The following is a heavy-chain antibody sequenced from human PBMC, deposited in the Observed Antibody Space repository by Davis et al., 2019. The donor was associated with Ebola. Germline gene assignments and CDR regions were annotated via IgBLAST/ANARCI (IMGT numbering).Heavy chain of an antibody. Sequence: ASVKVSCKASGYTFIGYYMHWVRQAPGQGLEWMGRINPNSGDTNYAQKFQGRVTMARDTSISTVYMELSSLRSDDTAIYYCARDGIIVADAFDIWGQGTLVTVSS. CDR2: INPNSGDT. CDR1: GYTFIGYY. J-gene: IGHJ3*02. V-gene: IGHV1-2*06. CDR3: ARDGIIVADAFDI. D-gene: IGHD5-12*01.